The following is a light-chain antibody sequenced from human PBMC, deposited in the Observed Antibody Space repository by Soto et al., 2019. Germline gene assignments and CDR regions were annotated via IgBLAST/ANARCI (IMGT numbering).Light chain of an antibody. CDR1: QSISSS. V-gene: IGKV1-39*01. Sequence: DIQMTQSPSSLSASVGDRVTITCRASQSISSSLNWYQQKPGKPPKLLIYTASTLQSGVPSRFSGSGPGTDFTLTISSLQPEDFATYDCQQSYNTPLTFGGGTKVEIQ. J-gene: IGKJ4*01. CDR2: TAS. CDR3: QQSYNTPLT.